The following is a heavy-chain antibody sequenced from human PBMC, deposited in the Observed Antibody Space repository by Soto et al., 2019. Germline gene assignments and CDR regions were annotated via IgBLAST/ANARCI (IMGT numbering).Heavy chain of an antibody. CDR1: GGTFSSYA. Sequence: QVQLVQSGAEVKKPGSSVKVSCKASGGTFSSYAISWVRQAPGQGLEWVGGIIPIFGTANYALKFQGRVTITADKCTSTAHMELSSLRLEATAVYFCARVRGGAAAVTTEGGWFDTCGQGALVTGSS. CDR2: IIPIFGTA. J-gene: IGHJ5*02. V-gene: IGHV1-69*14. CDR3: ARVRGGAAAVTTEGGWFDT. D-gene: IGHD6-25*01.